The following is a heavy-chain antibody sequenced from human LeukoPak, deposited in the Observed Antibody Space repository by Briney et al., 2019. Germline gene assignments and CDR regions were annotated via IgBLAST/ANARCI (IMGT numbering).Heavy chain of an antibody. V-gene: IGHV3-23*01. CDR1: GLTFSSYA. J-gene: IGHJ4*02. D-gene: IGHD3-22*01. CDR3: AKDGTYDSSGYYFDY. Sequence: GGSLRLSCAASGLTFSSYAMSWVRQPPGKGLEWVSAISGSGGSTYYADSVKRRFTISRDNSKNTLYLQMNSLRAEDTAVYYCAKDGTYDSSGYYFDYWGQGTLVTVSS. CDR2: ISGSGGST.